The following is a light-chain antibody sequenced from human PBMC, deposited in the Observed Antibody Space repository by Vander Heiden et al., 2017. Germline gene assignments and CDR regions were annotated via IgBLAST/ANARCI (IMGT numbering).Light chain of an antibody. V-gene: IGLV2-14*01. CDR3: SSYTSSSTWV. CDR1: SSDVGGYND. CDR2: DVS. Sequence: QSALTPPASVSGSPGQSITISCTGTSSDVGGYNDVSWYQQHPGKAPKLMIYDVSNRPSGVSNRFSGSKSGNTASLTISGLQAEDEADYYCSSYTSSSTWVFGTGTKVTVL. J-gene: IGLJ1*01.